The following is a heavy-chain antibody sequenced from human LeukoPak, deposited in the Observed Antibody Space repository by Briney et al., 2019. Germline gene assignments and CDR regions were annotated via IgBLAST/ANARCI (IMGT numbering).Heavy chain of an antibody. CDR1: GFTFSSYW. CDR3: ARGELGTAYDAFDI. CDR2: INSDGSST. J-gene: IGHJ3*02. D-gene: IGHD7-27*01. V-gene: IGHV3-74*01. Sequence: GGSLRLSCVVSGFTFSSYWMHWVRQASGKGLVWVSRINSDGSSTSYADSVKGRFTISRDNAKNTLYLQMNSLRAEDTAVYYCARGELGTAYDAFDIWGQGTMVTVSS.